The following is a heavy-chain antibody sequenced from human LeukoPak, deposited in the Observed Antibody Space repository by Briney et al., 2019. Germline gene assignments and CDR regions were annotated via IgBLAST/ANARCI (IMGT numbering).Heavy chain of an antibody. CDR1: GFTFSSYS. J-gene: IGHJ4*02. V-gene: IGHV3-30*02. CDR2: IRYDTINK. D-gene: IGHD2-21*01. Sequence: AGGSLRLSCAASGFTFSSYSMNWVRQAPGKGLEWVAFIRYDTINKYYADSVKGRFTISRDNSKNTLDLQMNSLRAEDTAVYYCAKTVVHNSGDYFDYWGQGTLVTVSS. CDR3: AKTVVHNSGDYFDY.